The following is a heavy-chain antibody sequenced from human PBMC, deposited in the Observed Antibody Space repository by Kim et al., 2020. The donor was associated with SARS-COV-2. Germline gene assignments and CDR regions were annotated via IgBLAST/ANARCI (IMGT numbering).Heavy chain of an antibody. CDR3: ARDQGDSSTPPQHADY. V-gene: IGHV3-11*06. Sequence: GGSLRLSCAASGFTISNYYMSWMRQAPGKGLEWVSYIGISSSYTSYADSVKGRFTISRDNARNSLYLQMETLRADDTAVYFCARDQGDSSTPPQHADYWGRGTQVTVSP. J-gene: IGHJ4*01. CDR1: GFTISNYY. CDR2: IGISSSYT. D-gene: IGHD2-15*01.